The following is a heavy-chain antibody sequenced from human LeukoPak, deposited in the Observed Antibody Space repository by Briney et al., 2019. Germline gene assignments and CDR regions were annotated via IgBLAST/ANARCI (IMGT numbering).Heavy chain of an antibody. CDR3: ARSYDFWSGYYDY. Sequence: SETLSLTCAVYGGSFSGYYWSWIRQPPGKGLEWIGEINHSGSTNYNPSLKSRVTISVDTSKNQFSLKLSSVTAADTAVYYCARSYDFWSGYYDYWGQGTLVTVSS. CDR1: GGSFSGYY. V-gene: IGHV4-34*01. CDR2: INHSGST. J-gene: IGHJ4*02. D-gene: IGHD3-3*01.